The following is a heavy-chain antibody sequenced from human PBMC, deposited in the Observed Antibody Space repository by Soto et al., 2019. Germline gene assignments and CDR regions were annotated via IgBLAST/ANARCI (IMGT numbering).Heavy chain of an antibody. V-gene: IGHV1-18*01. CDR3: PRELAAGMIDY. J-gene: IGHJ4*01. Sequence: QVQLVQSGAEVKKPGASVKVSCKASGYTFTSYGISWVRQAPGQGLEWMGWISAHNGNTKYPQKVQSIVTMTTDTSTSTAYMALRSTRSDDTAVYYCPRELAAGMIDYLGQGTLVTVSS. CDR1: GYTFTSYG. CDR2: ISAHNGNT. D-gene: IGHD6-13*01.